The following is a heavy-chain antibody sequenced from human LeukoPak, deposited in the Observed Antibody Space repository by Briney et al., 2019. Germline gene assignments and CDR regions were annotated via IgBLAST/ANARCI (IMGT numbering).Heavy chain of an antibody. CDR1: GFTFSDYY. J-gene: IGHJ4*02. V-gene: IGHV3-11*01. D-gene: IGHD6-19*01. Sequence: GGSLRLSCAASGFTFSDYYMSWIRQAPGKGLEWVSYISSSGSTIYYADSVKGRFTISRDNAKNSLYLQMISLRAEDTAVYFCAKDPMSVVAGLYFDYWGQGTLVTVSS. CDR2: ISSSGSTI. CDR3: AKDPMSVVAGLYFDY.